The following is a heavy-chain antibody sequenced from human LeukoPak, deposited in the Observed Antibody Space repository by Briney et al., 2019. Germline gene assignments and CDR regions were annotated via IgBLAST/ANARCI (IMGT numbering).Heavy chain of an antibody. D-gene: IGHD3-22*01. J-gene: IGHJ4*02. CDR2: IFYSAST. CDR1: GGSISSHY. V-gene: IGHV4-59*11. Sequence: PSETLSLTCTVSGGSISSHYWSWIRQPPGKGLEWIGYIFYSASTNYNPSLESRVTISVDTSKNQSSLKLSSVTAADTAVYYCAREARGSGYWGGGPRQYYFDYWGQGALVTVSS. CDR3: AREARGSGYWGGGPRQYYFDY.